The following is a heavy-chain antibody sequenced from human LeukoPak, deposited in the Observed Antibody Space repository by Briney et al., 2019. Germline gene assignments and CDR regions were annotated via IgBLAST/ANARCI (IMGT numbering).Heavy chain of an antibody. CDR3: ARDQLVFDY. Sequence: GGSLRLSCAASGFSFSIYGMHWVRQAPGKGLEWVAFIRYDGTNKDYADSVKGRFTISRDNAKNSLYLQLNSLRAEDTAVYYCARDQLVFDYWGQGTLVTVSS. CDR1: GFSFSIYG. J-gene: IGHJ4*02. V-gene: IGHV3-30*02. CDR2: IRYDGTNK.